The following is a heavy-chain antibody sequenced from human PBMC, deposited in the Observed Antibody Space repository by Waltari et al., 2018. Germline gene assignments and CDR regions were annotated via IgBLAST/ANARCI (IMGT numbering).Heavy chain of an antibody. Sequence: QVQMMQSGAEVKKPGASVRVSCTASGYTFTAYYLHWVRQAPGQGLEGMGVMHANAGCTSNAQRFQSIVTMTRNTTISTDYMGLSSQRTEDTAGYDCARGLQKRHLHPWGQGTLVTVSS. CDR3: ARGLQKRHLHP. J-gene: IGHJ5*02. V-gene: IGHV1-8*02. CDR1: GYTFTAYY. CDR2: MHANAGCT.